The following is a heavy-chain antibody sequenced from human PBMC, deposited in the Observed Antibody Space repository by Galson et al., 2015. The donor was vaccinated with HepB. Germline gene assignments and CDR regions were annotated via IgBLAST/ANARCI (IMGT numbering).Heavy chain of an antibody. CDR1: GFTFDTYS. J-gene: IGHJ1*01. CDR3: ARGTREQTYYAYVLH. Sequence: SLRLSCAASGFTFDTYSMYWVRQPPGKGLEWVALIRGTGDKTEYANSVKGRVSISRDNSKNTLYLQMNRLTAEDTAIYYCARGTREQTYYAYVLHWGQRTLVTVSS. CDR2: IRGTGDKT. V-gene: IGHV3-23*01. D-gene: IGHD3-16*01.